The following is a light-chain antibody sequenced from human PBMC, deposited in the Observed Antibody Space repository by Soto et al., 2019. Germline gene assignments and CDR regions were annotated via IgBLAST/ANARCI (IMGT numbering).Light chain of an antibody. CDR3: QQRSNWHRA. V-gene: IGKV3-11*01. CDR2: DAS. Sequence: EIVLTQSPANLSLSPGERATLSCRASQSVSSYLAWYQQKPGQAPRLLIYDASNGATGIPARFSGSGSGTDFTLTISSLEPEDFAVYYCQQRSNWHRAFGQGTRLEIK. CDR1: QSVSSY. J-gene: IGKJ5*01.